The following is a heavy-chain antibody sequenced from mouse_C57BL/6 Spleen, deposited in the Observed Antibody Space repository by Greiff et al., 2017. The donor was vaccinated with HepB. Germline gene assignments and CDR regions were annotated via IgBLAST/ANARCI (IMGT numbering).Heavy chain of an antibody. CDR3: TRGFYGTPYYFDY. J-gene: IGHJ2*01. CDR2: IDPENGDT. D-gene: IGHD2-1*01. CDR1: GFNIKDDY. Sequence: EVQLQQSGAELVRPGASVKLSCTASGFNIKDDYMHWVKQRPEQGLEWIGWIDPENGDTEYASKFQGKATITADTSSNTAYLQLSSLTSEDTAVYYCTRGFYGTPYYFDYWGQGTTLTVSS. V-gene: IGHV14-4*01.